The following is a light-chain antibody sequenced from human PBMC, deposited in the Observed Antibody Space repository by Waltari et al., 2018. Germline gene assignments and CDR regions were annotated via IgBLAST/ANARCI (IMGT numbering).Light chain of an antibody. CDR1: SGHSSNI. Sequence: QLVLTQSPSASASLGASVKFTCTLSSGHSSNIIAWHQQQPEKGPRYLMKVNSDGSHSKGAEIPDRFSGSGSGTERYLTISSVPSEDEADYYCQTGGHGTWVFGGGTKLTVL. V-gene: IGLV4-69*01. CDR2: VNSDGSH. CDR3: QTGGHGTWV. J-gene: IGLJ3*02.